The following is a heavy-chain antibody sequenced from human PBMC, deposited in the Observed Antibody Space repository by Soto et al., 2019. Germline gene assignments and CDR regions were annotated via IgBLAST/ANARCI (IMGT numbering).Heavy chain of an antibody. J-gene: IGHJ3*02. CDR2: ISGSGGST. CDR3: AKDVVTYYVFWSGYGLGAYAFDI. CDR1: GFTFSSYA. V-gene: IGHV3-23*01. D-gene: IGHD3-3*01. Sequence: GSLRLSCAASGFTFSSYAMSWVRQAPGKGLEWVSAISGSGGSTYYADSVKGRFTISRDNSKNTLYLQMNSLRAEDTAVYYCAKDVVTYYVFWSGYGLGAYAFDIWGQRPMVTV.